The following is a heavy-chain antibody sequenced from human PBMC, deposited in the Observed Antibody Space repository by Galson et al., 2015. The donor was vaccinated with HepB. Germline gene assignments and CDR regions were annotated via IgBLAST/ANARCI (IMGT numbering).Heavy chain of an antibody. J-gene: IGHJ6*04. V-gene: IGHV6-1*01. CDR3: ARAARYDFWSGYPGV. CDR2: TYYRSKRYN. Sequence: CAISGDSVSSNSAAWNWIRQSPSRGLEWLGRTYYRSKRYNDYAVSVKSRITINPDTSKNQFSLQLNSVTPEDAAVYYCARAARYDFWSGYPGVWGKGTTVTVSS. CDR1: GDSVSSNSAA. D-gene: IGHD3-3*01.